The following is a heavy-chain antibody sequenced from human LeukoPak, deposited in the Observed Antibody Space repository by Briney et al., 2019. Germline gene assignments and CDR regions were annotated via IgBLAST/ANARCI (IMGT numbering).Heavy chain of an antibody. Sequence: GGSLRLSCAASGFTFSDHYVDWVRQAPGKGLEWVGRTRNKANSYTTEYAASVKGRFTISRDDSKNSLYLQMNSLKTEDTAVYYCARSYATDAFDIWGRGTMVTVSS. D-gene: IGHD2-8*01. CDR1: GFTFSDHY. V-gene: IGHV3-72*01. J-gene: IGHJ3*02. CDR3: ARSYATDAFDI. CDR2: TRNKANSYTT.